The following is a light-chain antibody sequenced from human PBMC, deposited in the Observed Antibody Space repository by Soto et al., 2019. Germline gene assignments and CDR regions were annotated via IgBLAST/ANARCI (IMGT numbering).Light chain of an antibody. CDR3: GAWDDSLKGIF. J-gene: IGLJ2*01. CDR1: SSNIGRNP. V-gene: IGLV1-44*01. CDR2: SNN. Sequence: QSVLTQPPSASGTPGQRVTISCSGSSSNIGRNPINWYQHLPGTAPKLLIYSNNQRPSGVPDRFSGSKSGTSASLAISGLLSEDEADYYCGAWDDSLKGIFFGGGTKVTVL.